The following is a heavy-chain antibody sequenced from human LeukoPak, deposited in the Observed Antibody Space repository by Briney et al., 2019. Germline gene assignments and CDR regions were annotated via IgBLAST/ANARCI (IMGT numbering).Heavy chain of an antibody. CDR3: ARSPYYYDSSGYPY. Sequence: ASVKVSCKASGGTFSRFALSWVRQAPGQGLEWMGGIIPIFGTANHAQKFQGRVTITADESTSTAYMELSSLRSEDTAVYYCARSPYYYDSSGYPYWGQGTLVTVSS. V-gene: IGHV1-69*13. CDR2: IIPIFGTA. CDR1: GGTFSRFA. J-gene: IGHJ4*02. D-gene: IGHD3-22*01.